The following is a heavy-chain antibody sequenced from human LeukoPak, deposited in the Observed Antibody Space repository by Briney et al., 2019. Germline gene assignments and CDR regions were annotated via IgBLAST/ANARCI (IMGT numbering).Heavy chain of an antibody. CDR2: IYTTGST. J-gene: IGHJ4*02. CDR3: ARAPSETRYSRASEYYFEY. D-gene: IGHD3-9*01. Sequence: SETLSLTCTVSNGYISNYFWSWIRQPAGKGLEWIVRIYTTGSTNYNPSLRSRVTMSVDASEKQFSLRLTSVTAADTAVYYCARAPSETRYSRASEYYFEYWGQGILVTVSS. CDR1: NGYISNYF. V-gene: IGHV4-4*07.